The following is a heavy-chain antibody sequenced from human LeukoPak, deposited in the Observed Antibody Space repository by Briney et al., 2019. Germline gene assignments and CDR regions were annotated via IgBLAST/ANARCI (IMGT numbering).Heavy chain of an antibody. J-gene: IGHJ4*02. CDR2: ISSSTSYI. CDR1: GFTFSSYS. V-gene: IGHV3-21*01. CDR3: ARAGGSTVSHSDY. Sequence: EGSLRLSCAASGFTFSSYSMNWIRQAPGEGLEWVSSISSSTSYIYYADSVKGRFTISKDNAKNSLYLQMNSLRAEDTAVYYCARAGGSTVSHSDYWGQGTLVTVSS. D-gene: IGHD4-17*01.